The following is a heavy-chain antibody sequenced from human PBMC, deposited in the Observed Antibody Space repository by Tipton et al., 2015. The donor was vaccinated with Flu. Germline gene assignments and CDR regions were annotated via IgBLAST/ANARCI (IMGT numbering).Heavy chain of an antibody. CDR2: MNPNSGNT. Sequence: QAQLVQSGAEVKKPGASVKVSCKASGYTFTSYDINWVRQATGQGLEWMGWMNPNSGNTGYAQKFQGRVTMTRNTSISTAYMELSSLRSEDTAVYYCARDYGDYVYYYYGMDVWGQGPTVTVSS. CDR3: ARDYGDYVYYYYGMDV. V-gene: IGHV1-8*01. D-gene: IGHD4-17*01. CDR1: GYTFTSYD. J-gene: IGHJ6*02.